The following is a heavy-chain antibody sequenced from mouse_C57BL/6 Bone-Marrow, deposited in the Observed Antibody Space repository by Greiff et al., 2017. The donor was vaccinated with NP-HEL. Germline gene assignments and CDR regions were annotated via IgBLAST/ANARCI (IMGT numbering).Heavy chain of an antibody. J-gene: IGHJ2*01. CDR3: TNWVLDY. V-gene: IGHV14-4*01. D-gene: IGHD4-1*02. CDR2: IDPENGDT. Sequence: VQLQQSGAELVRPGASVKLSCTASGFNIKDDYMHWVKQRPEQGLEWIGWIDPENGDTEYASKFQGKATITADTSSNTAYLQLSSLTSEDTAVYYCTNWVLDYWGQGTTLTVSS. CDR1: GFNIKDDY.